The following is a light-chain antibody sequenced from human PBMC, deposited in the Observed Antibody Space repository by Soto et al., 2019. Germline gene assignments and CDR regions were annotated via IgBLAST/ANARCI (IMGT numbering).Light chain of an antibody. J-gene: IGKJ4*01. Sequence: EIVLTQSPATLSLSPGERATLSCRASQSVSSYLAWYQQKPGQAPRLLIYDASNSATGIPARFSGSESGTDFTLTISSLEPADFAVYYCQQRSNWPPTFGGGTNVEIK. V-gene: IGKV3-11*01. CDR2: DAS. CDR1: QSVSSY. CDR3: QQRSNWPPT.